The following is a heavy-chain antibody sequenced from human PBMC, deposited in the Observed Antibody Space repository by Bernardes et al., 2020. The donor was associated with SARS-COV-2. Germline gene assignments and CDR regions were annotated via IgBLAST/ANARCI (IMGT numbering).Heavy chain of an antibody. CDR2: IHYRGST. CDR3: ARAIYVIKAGALHYFDY. D-gene: IGHD1-26*01. Sequence: SETLSLTCTVSGVSISSSSYYWGWIRQPPGKGLEWIGSIHYRGSTYYNPSLMSRATISVDTSKNQFSLRLDSVTAADTAVYSCARAIYVIKAGALHYFDYWGQGAPVIVSS. CDR1: GVSISSSSYY. J-gene: IGHJ4*02. V-gene: IGHV4-39*01.